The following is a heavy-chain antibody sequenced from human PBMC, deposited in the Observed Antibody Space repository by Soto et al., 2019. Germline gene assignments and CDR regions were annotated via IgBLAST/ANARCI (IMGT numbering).Heavy chain of an antibody. J-gene: IGHJ6*03. V-gene: IGHV3-13*01. Sequence: GGSLRLSCAASGFTFSSYDMHWVRQATGKGLEWVSAIGTAGDTYYPGSVKGRFTISRENAKNSLYLQMNSLRAGDTAVYYCARGGDGTMVRGVPYYYYMDVWGKGTTVTVSS. CDR1: GFTFSSYD. CDR2: IGTAGDT. CDR3: ARGGDGTMVRGVPYYYYMDV. D-gene: IGHD3-10*01.